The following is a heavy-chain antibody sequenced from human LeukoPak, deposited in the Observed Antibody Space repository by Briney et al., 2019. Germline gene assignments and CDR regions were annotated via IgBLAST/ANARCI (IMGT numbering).Heavy chain of an antibody. CDR1: GYSFTNYW. CDR3: ARFSYSTKAVDY. CDR2: IYCGDSDT. V-gene: IGHV5-51*01. D-gene: IGHD6-13*01. Sequence: GESLKSSCKASGYSFTNYWIGWVRQMPGKGLEWMGIIYCGDSDTRYSPSFQGQVTISVDKSISTAYLQWSSLKASDTAMYYCARFSYSTKAVDYWGQGTLVTVSS. J-gene: IGHJ4*02.